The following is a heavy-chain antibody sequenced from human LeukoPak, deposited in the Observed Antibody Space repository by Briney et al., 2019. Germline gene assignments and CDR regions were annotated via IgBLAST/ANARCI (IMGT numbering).Heavy chain of an antibody. V-gene: IGHV3-69-1*01. D-gene: IGHD6-13*01. J-gene: IGHJ4*02. CDR2: IVGSSST. CDR3: ARIGAGSSRDY. Sequence: GGSLRLSCAASGFTFSNAWMSWVRQAPGKGLGWASSIVGSSSTYYADSLKGRFTISRDNAKNSLYLQMNSLRAEDTAVYYCARIGAGSSRDYWGQGTLVTVSS. CDR1: GFTFSNAW.